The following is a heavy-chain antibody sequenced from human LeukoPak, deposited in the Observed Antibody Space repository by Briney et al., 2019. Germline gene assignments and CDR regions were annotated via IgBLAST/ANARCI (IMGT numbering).Heavy chain of an antibody. J-gene: IGHJ4*02. CDR3: ARGSSYYYDSSGNRYFDY. V-gene: IGHV4-34*01. CDR1: GGSFSGYY. D-gene: IGHD3-22*01. Sequence: SETLSLTCAVYGGSFSGYYWSWIRQPPGKGLEWIGEINHSGSTNYDPSLKSRVTISVDTSKNRFSLKLSSVTAADTAVYYCARGSSYYYDSSGNRYFDYWGQGTLVTVSS. CDR2: INHSGST.